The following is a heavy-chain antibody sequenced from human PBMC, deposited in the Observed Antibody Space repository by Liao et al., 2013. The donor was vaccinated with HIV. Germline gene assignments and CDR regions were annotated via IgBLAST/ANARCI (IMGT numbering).Heavy chain of an antibody. D-gene: IGHD1-26*01. Sequence: QVQLQQWGAGLLKPSETLSLTCAVYDGSFSTYYWSWIRQPPGKGLEWIGEINHSGSTNYNPSLKSRVTISVDTSKNQFSLKLTSVTAADTAVYYCARFPSRYSGSFYWGQGALVTVSS. V-gene: IGHV4-34*01. J-gene: IGHJ4*02. CDR2: INHSGST. CDR1: DGSFSTYY. CDR3: ARFPSRYSGSFY.